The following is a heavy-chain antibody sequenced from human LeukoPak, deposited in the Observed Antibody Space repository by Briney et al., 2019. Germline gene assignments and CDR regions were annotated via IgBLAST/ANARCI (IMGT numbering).Heavy chain of an antibody. J-gene: IGHJ6*03. CDR3: ARDPYSSSWYGAGGYYYMDV. Sequence: SETLSLTCAVYGGSFSGYYWSWIRQPPGKGLEWIGEINHSGSTNYNPSLKSRVTISVETSKNQFSLKLSSVTAADTAVYYCARDPYSSSWYGAGGYYYMDVWGKGTTVTISS. CDR2: INHSGST. D-gene: IGHD6-13*01. V-gene: IGHV4-34*01. CDR1: GGSFSGYY.